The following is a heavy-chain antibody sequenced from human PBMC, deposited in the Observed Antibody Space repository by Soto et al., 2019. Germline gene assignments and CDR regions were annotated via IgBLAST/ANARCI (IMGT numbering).Heavy chain of an antibody. CDR1: GYIFTGYY. Sequence: ASVKVSCKASGYIFTGYYINWVRQAPGQGLEWMGWINPNSGDTSYLQKFQGRVSMTTDTSINTAYMELSRVTSDDTAVYYCARPFCSTNSCHNWFDSWGQGTLVTVSS. CDR3: ARPFCSTNSCHNWFDS. V-gene: IGHV1-2*02. D-gene: IGHD2-2*01. J-gene: IGHJ5*01. CDR2: INPNSGDT.